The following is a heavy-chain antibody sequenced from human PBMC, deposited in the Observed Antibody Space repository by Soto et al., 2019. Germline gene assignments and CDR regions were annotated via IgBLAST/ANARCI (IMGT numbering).Heavy chain of an antibody. V-gene: IGHV1-46*01. J-gene: IGHJ5*02. D-gene: IGHD3-22*01. CDR3: AREKILDYYDSSGYYH. Sequence: QVQLVQSGAEVKKPGASVKVSCKASGYTFTSYYMHWVRQAPGQGLEWMGIINPSGGSTSYAQKFQGRVTMTRDTSTSTVYMELSSLRSEDTAVYYCAREKILDYYDSSGYYHWGQGTLLTVSS. CDR1: GYTFTSYY. CDR2: INPSGGST.